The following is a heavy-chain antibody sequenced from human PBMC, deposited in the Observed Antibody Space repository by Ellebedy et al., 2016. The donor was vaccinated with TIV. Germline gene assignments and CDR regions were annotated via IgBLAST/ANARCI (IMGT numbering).Heavy chain of an antibody. V-gene: IGHV1-18*01. Sequence: ASVKVSCKAFGYTFTSYGISWVRQAPGQGLEWMGWISAYNGNTNYAQKLQGRVTMATDTSTSTAYMELRSLRSDDTAVYYCARDFTPGSAPNFDYWGQGTLVTVSS. CDR1: GYTFTSYG. CDR2: ISAYNGNT. J-gene: IGHJ4*02. CDR3: ARDFTPGSAPNFDY.